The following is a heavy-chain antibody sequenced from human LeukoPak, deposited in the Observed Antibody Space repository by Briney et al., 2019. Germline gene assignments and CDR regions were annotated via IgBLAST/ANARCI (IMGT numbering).Heavy chain of an antibody. CDR1: GYTLTELS. Sequence: ASVKVSCKVSGYTLTELSMHWVRQAPGKGLEWMGGFDPEDGETIYAQKFQGRVTMTEDTSTDTAYMELSSLRSEDTAVYYCARDLLSYYDTTKAFDIWGQGTMVTVSS. CDR3: ARDLLSYYDTTKAFDI. V-gene: IGHV1-24*01. CDR2: FDPEDGET. D-gene: IGHD3-22*01. J-gene: IGHJ3*02.